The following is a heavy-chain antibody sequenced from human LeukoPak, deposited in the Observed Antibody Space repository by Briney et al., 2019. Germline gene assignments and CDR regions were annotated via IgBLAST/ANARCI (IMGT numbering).Heavy chain of an antibody. V-gene: IGHV3-53*01. Sequence: GGSLRLSCAASGFTVSSNDMSWVRQAPGKGLECISVIYSGGSTDYADSVKGRLTISRDNSKNTLYLQMNSLRAEDTAVYYCARAEYSSSWFLEYWGQGTLVTVSS. J-gene: IGHJ4*02. CDR3: ARAEYSSSWFLEY. CDR2: IYSGGST. CDR1: GFTVSSND. D-gene: IGHD6-13*01.